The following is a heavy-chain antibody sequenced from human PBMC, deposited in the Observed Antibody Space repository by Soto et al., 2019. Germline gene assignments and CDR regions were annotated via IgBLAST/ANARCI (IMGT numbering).Heavy chain of an antibody. D-gene: IGHD1-7*01. V-gene: IGHV3-74*01. CDR1: GFTFSSYW. CDR2: IHNDGSTT. J-gene: IGHJ4*01. CDR3: ARDNWNSY. Sequence: GGSLRLSCAASGFTFSSYWMHWVRQAPGKGLMWVSRIHNDGSTTRYADSVKGRFTISRDNAKSTLYLQMSSLRVEDTAVYYCARDNWNSYWGQGTLVTVSS.